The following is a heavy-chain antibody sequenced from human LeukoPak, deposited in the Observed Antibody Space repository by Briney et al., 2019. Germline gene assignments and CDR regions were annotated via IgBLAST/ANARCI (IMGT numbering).Heavy chain of an antibody. Sequence: KPGGSLRLSCAASGFTFSSYSMNWVRQAPGKGLEWVSSISSSSSYIYYADSVKGRFTISRDNAKNSLYLQMNSLRAEDTAVYYCARYRAPEVRGVGFDYWGQGTLVTVSS. CDR3: ARYRAPEVRGVGFDY. D-gene: IGHD3-10*01. CDR2: ISSSSSYI. V-gene: IGHV3-21*01. CDR1: GFTFSSYS. J-gene: IGHJ4*02.